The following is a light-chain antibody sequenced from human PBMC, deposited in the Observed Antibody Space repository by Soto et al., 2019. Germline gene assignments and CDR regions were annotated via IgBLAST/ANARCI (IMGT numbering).Light chain of an antibody. CDR2: GAS. J-gene: IGKJ5*01. V-gene: IGKV1-9*01. Sequence: IQLTQSPSFLSASVGDSVTITCRASQGISSYLAWYQQKPGKAPNLLIYGASTLQSGVPSRFSGSGSGTECTLTISSLQPEDFATYYCQQLISYPITFGQGTRLEIK. CDR3: QQLISYPIT. CDR1: QGISSY.